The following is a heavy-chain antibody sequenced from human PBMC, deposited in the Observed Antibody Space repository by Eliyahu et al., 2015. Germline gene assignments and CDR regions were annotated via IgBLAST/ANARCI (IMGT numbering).Heavy chain of an antibody. V-gene: IGHV3-21*01. CDR1: GFXFXNYA. CDR3: ASIQGLCYAKFHPDY. Sequence: EVQLVESGGGLVKPGGSLXXXCAXSGFXFXNYAMNWVRQAPGKGLEWLSSISGSGKTTYYADSVKGRFTISRENANNSLYLQMSSLRPEDTALYYCASIQGLCYAKFHPDYWGQGTPVTVSS. J-gene: IGHJ4*02. CDR2: ISGSGKTT. D-gene: IGHD2-15*01.